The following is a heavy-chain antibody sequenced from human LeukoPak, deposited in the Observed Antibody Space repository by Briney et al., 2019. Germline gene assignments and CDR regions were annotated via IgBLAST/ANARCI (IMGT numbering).Heavy chain of an antibody. Sequence: GGSLRLSCAASGFTFSSYSMNWVRQAPGKGLEWISSISSSSSYIYYADSVKGRFTISRDNAKNSLYLQMNSLRAEDTAVYYCARVGRITGTECRYWGQGTLVTVSS. V-gene: IGHV3-21*06. CDR3: ARVGRITGTECRY. CDR1: GFTFSSYS. D-gene: IGHD1-20*01. CDR2: ISSSSSYI. J-gene: IGHJ4*02.